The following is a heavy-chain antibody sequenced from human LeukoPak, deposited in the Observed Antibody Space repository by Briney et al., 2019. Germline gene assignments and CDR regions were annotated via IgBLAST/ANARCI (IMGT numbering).Heavy chain of an antibody. D-gene: IGHD6-13*01. V-gene: IGHV4-34*01. J-gene: IGHJ4*02. Sequence: PSETLSLTCAVYGGSFSGYYWSWIRQPPGKGLEWIGEINHSGSTNYNPSLKSRVTISVDTSKNQFSLKLSSVTAADTAVYYCARGSWGNFDYWGQGILVTVSS. CDR3: ARGSWGNFDY. CDR1: GGSFSGYY. CDR2: INHSGST.